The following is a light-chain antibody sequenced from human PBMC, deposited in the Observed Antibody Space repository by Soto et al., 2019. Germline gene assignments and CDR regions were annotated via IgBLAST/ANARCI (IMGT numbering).Light chain of an antibody. CDR3: QSYDSSLSGSRV. Sequence: QPVLTQPPSVSGAPGQRVTISCTGSSSNIGAGYDVHWYQQLPGTAPKLLIYGNSNRPSGVPYXFSGSKSGPSASLAITGLQAEXEXDYYCQSYDSSLSGSRVFGGGTKVTVL. J-gene: IGLJ2*01. CDR1: SSNIGAGYD. V-gene: IGLV1-40*01. CDR2: GNS.